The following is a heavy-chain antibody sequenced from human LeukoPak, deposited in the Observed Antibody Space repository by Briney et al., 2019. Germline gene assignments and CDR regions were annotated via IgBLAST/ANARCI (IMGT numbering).Heavy chain of an antibody. V-gene: IGHV1-69-2*01. Sequence: ASVKVSCKASGYTFTDYYMHWVQQAPGKGLEWMGRVDPEDGETIYAEKFQGRVTITADTSTDTAYMELSSLRSEDTAVYYCATDPYYDSNDFDYWGQGTLVTVSS. J-gene: IGHJ4*02. CDR2: VDPEDGET. CDR3: ATDPYYDSNDFDY. D-gene: IGHD3-22*01. CDR1: GYTFTDYY.